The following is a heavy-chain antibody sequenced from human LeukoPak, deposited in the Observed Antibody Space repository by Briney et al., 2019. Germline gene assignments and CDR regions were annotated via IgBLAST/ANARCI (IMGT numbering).Heavy chain of an antibody. CDR3: ARLGSSSWYSDY. V-gene: IGHV5-51*01. J-gene: IGHJ4*02. CDR2: IYPGDSDT. Sequence: KVSCKASGYTFTSYYMHWVRQMPGKGLEWMGIIYPGDSDTRYSPSFQGQVTISADKSISTAYLQWSSLKASDTAMYYCARLGSSSWYSDYWGQGTLVTVSS. D-gene: IGHD6-13*01. CDR1: GYTFTSYY.